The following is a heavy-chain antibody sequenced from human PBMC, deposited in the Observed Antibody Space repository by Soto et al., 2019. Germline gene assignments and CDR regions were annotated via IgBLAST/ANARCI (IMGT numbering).Heavy chain of an antibody. D-gene: IGHD3-10*01. CDR1: CGSFINYY. V-gene: IGHV4-34*01. CDR3: ARGERFPRSWFGP. CDR2: VNHSGEA. Sequence: SETLSLTCGSYCGSFINYYWIGVRPPPGKGLEWIGEVNHSGEATYNPSLQSRVSISLDTSNNHFSLKMTSVIAADTAIYFCARGERFPRSWFGPWGQGTQVTVSS. J-gene: IGHJ5*02.